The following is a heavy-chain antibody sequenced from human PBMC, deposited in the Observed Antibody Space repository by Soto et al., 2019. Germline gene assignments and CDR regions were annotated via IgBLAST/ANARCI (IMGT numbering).Heavy chain of an antibody. CDR1: GFTFSSYA. Sequence: GGSLRLSCAASGFTFSSYAMSWVRQAPGKGLEWVSAISGSGGSTYYADSVKGRFTISRDNSKNTLYLQMNSLRAEDTAVYYCAKVGGGATGNNWFDPWGQGTLVTVSS. CDR2: ISGSGGST. D-gene: IGHD1-26*01. J-gene: IGHJ5*02. V-gene: IGHV3-23*01. CDR3: AKVGGGATGNNWFDP.